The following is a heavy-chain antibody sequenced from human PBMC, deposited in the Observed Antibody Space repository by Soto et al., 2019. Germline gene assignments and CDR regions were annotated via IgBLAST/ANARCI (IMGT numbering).Heavy chain of an antibody. J-gene: IGHJ5*02. V-gene: IGHV1-18*01. CDR2: ISAYNGNT. CDR1: GYTFTSYG. CDR3: ARDQEDDSSGYHNWFDP. D-gene: IGHD3-22*01. Sequence: QVQLVQSGAEVKKPGASVKVSCKASGYTFTSYGISWVRQAPGQGLEWMGWISAYNGNTNYAQKLQGRVTMTTDTSTSPAYMELRSLRSDDTAVYYCARDQEDDSSGYHNWFDPWGQGTLVTVSS.